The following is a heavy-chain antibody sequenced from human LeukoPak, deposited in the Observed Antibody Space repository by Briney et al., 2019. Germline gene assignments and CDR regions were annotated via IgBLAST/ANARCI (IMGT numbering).Heavy chain of an antibody. CDR3: ARDPRTVRI. D-gene: IGHD1-1*01. V-gene: IGHV3-48*04. Sequence: HPGGSLRLSCAASGFTFSSYSMNWVRQAPGKGLEWLSYISGSGGDTNYADSVRGRFTISRDNAKNSLYLQMNSLRVEDTAVYYCARDPRTVRIWGHGTLVTVSS. CDR2: ISGSGGDT. J-gene: IGHJ4*01. CDR1: GFTFSSYS.